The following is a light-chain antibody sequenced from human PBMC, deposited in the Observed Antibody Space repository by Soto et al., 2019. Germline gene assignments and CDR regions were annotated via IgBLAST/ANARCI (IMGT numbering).Light chain of an antibody. CDR2: GAS. CDR1: QSVSSSY. Sequence: EIVLTQSPGTLSLSPVERATLSWRASQSVSSSYLAWYQQKPGQAPRLLIYGASSRATGIPDRFSGSGSGTYFTLTISRLEPEDFEVYYCQQYGSSPLLTFGQGTRLEI. V-gene: IGKV3-20*01. CDR3: QQYGSSPLLT. J-gene: IGKJ5*01.